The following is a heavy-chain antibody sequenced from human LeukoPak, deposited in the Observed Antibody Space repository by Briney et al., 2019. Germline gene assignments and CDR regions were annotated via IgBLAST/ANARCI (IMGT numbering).Heavy chain of an antibody. V-gene: IGHV3-48*03. Sequence: GGSLRLSCAASGFTFSNYEMNWVRQVPGKGLEWVSHISSSGSTIYYADSVKGRFTISRDNAKNSLYLQMNSLRAEDTAVYYCARDWVTIFGVAPGAFDIWGQGTMVTVSS. D-gene: IGHD3-3*01. CDR3: ARDWVTIFGVAPGAFDI. CDR2: ISSSGSTI. CDR1: GFTFSNYE. J-gene: IGHJ3*02.